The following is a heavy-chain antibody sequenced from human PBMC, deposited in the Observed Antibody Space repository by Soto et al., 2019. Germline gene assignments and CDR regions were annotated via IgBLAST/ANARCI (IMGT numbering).Heavy chain of an antibody. J-gene: IGHJ5*02. CDR3: ARVPDR. Sequence: PSETLSLTCAVYGGSFSGYYWTWIRQPPGKGLEWIGEIYHSGSTYYNPSLKSRVTISVDRSKNQFSLKLSSVTAADTAVYYCARVPDRWGQGTLVTVSS. CDR1: GGSFSGYY. V-gene: IGHV4-34*01. CDR2: IYHSGST. D-gene: IGHD2-2*01.